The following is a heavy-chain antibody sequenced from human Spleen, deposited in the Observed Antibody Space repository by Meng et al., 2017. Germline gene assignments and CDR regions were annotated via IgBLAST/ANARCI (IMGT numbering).Heavy chain of an antibody. Sequence: QVQLVESGGGVVQPGRSLRLSCAASGFTFSRYGMYWVRQVPGKGLECVALISSDGNIKYYADSVKGRFTISRDNSKNTLYLQMDSLRPEDTAVYYCIAEIGPKSFDNWGQGTLVTVSS. CDR1: GFTFSRYG. V-gene: IGHV3-30*03. D-gene: IGHD3-22*01. CDR3: IAEIGPKSFDN. J-gene: IGHJ4*02. CDR2: ISSDGNIK.